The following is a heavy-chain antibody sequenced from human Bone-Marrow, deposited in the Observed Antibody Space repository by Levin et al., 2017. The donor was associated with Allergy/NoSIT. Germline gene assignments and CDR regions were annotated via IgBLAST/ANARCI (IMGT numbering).Heavy chain of an antibody. J-gene: IGHJ5*02. Sequence: NSSETLSLTCTVSGGSISSGDYYWSWIRQPPGKGLEWIGYIYYSGSTYYNPSLKSRVTISVDTSKNQFSLKLSSVTAADTAVYYCAREKACSGGSCRRDPHRIDPWGQGTLVTVSS. CDR2: IYYSGST. CDR3: AREKACSGGSCRRDPHRIDP. D-gene: IGHD2-15*01. V-gene: IGHV4-30-4*01. CDR1: GGSISSGDYY.